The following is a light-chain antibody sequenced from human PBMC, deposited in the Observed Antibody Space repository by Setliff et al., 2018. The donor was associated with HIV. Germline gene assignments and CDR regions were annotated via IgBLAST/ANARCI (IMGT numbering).Light chain of an antibody. J-gene: IGLJ1*01. CDR1: SSDVGGYSY. CDR2: EVR. CDR3: SSYASTNTLL. Sequence: QSALAQPASVSGSPGQSITISCTGTSSDVGGYSYVSWYQQHPGKAPKLIIYEVRNRPSGVSNRFSGSKSGNTASLTISGLQAEDEADYYCSSYASTNTLLFGTGTKVTVL. V-gene: IGLV2-14*01.